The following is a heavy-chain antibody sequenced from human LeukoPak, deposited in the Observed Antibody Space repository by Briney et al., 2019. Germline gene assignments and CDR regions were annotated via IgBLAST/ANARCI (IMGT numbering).Heavy chain of an antibody. CDR2: IYYSGST. CDR1: GGSISSSSYY. J-gene: IGHJ4*02. D-gene: IGHD5-24*01. V-gene: IGHV4-39*07. Sequence: SETLSLTCTVSGGSISSSSYYWGWIRQPPGKGLEWIGSIYYSGSTYYNPSLKSRVTISVDTSKNQFSLKLSSVTAADTAVYYCARVVGGYNWGYFGYWGQGTLVTVSS. CDR3: ARVVGGYNWGYFGY.